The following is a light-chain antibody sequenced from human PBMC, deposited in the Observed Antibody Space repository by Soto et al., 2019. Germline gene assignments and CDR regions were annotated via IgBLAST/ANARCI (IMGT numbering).Light chain of an antibody. V-gene: IGKV3D-20*02. CDR1: QSIDRSY. CDR2: GAS. Sequence: IVLTQTPGTLSLSPGDRGTLSCRASQSIDRSYLAWYQQKPGQAPRLLIYGASTRATGVPHRFSGSGSGSDFTLTISGLEPEDFAVYYCQQRSNWPLTFGGGTKVEIK. J-gene: IGKJ4*01. CDR3: QQRSNWPLT.